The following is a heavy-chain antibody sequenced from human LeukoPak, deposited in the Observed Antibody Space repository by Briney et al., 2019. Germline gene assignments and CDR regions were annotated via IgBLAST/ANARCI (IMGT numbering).Heavy chain of an antibody. D-gene: IGHD6-6*01. CDR1: GFTVSSNY. Sequence: GGSLRLSCAASGFTVSSNYMSWVRQAPGKGLEWVSVIYSGGSTYYTDSVKGRFTISRDNSKNTLYLQMNSLRAEDTAVYYCARRRSIAGVDYWGQGTLVTVSS. CDR2: IYSGGST. V-gene: IGHV3-53*01. J-gene: IGHJ4*02. CDR3: ARRRSIAGVDY.